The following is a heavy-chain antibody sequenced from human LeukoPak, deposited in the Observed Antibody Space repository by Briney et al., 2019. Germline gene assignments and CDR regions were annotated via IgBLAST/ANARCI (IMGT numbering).Heavy chain of an antibody. CDR1: GYTFTGYY. Sequence: GASVKVSCKASGYTFTGYYMHWVRQAPGQGLEWMGWINPNSGGTNYAQKFQGRVTMTRDMSTSTVYMELSSLRSEDTAVYYCARDRDDSSGYWLSRDNWFDPWGQGTLVTVSS. CDR2: INPNSGGT. D-gene: IGHD3-22*01. CDR3: ARDRDDSSGYWLSRDNWFDP. V-gene: IGHV1-2*02. J-gene: IGHJ5*02.